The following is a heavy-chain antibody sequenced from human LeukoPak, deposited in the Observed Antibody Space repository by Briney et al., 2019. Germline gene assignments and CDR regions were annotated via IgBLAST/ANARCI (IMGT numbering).Heavy chain of an antibody. D-gene: IGHD6-19*01. V-gene: IGHV3-11*01. Sequence: PGGSLRLSCAASGFTFSDYYMTWIRQAPGKGLEWVSYISSSGSTIYYADSVKGRFTISRDNAKNSLYLQMNSLRAEDTAVYYCAREVAVAATGIDYWGQGTLVTVSS. J-gene: IGHJ4*02. CDR1: GFTFSDYY. CDR3: AREVAVAATGIDY. CDR2: ISSSGSTI.